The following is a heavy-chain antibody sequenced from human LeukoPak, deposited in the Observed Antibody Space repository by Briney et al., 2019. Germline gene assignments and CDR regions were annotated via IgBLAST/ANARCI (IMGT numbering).Heavy chain of an antibody. Sequence: GGSLRLSCAASGFTLSNYWVNWVRQAPGEGLVWVSRINEPGTWPTYEDSVRGRFTISRDNAKNTVSLHMKNLRAEDTAVFYWVRSFSGSREYWGQGTLVTVS. CDR2: INEPGTWP. CDR1: GFTLSNYW. D-gene: IGHD5-24*01. V-gene: IGHV3-74*03. J-gene: IGHJ4*02. CDR3: VRSFSGSREY.